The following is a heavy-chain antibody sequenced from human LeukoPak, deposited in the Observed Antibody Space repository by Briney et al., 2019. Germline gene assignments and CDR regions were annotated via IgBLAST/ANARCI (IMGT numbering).Heavy chain of an antibody. CDR2: ISGSGGST. CDR1: GFTFSSYG. Sequence: GGSLRLSCAASGFTFSSYGMSWVRKAPGKGLEWVSAISGSGGSTYYADSVKGRFTISRDNSKNTLYLQMNSLRAEDTAVYYCAKTHSSSWGSWFDPWGQGTLVTVSS. D-gene: IGHD6-13*01. CDR3: AKTHSSSWGSWFDP. V-gene: IGHV3-23*01. J-gene: IGHJ5*02.